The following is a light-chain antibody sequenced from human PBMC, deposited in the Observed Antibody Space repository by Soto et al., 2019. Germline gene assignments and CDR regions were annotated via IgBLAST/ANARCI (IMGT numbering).Light chain of an antibody. CDR1: QSVLYSSNNKNY. J-gene: IGKJ5*01. V-gene: IGKV4-1*01. CDR3: QQYYSTRY. CDR2: WAS. Sequence: DIVMTQSPASLAVALGERATINCKSSQSVLYSSNNKNYLAWYQQKPGQPPKLLIYWASTRESGVPDRFSGSGSGTYFTLTISSLQAEDVAVYYCQQYYSTRYFGQGTRLEIK.